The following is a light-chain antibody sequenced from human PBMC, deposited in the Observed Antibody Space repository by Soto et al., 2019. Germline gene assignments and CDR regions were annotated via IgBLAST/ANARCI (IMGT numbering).Light chain of an antibody. CDR1: QSVSSN. J-gene: IGKJ2*01. CDR3: QQYNDWPPMYS. CDR2: GAS. V-gene: IGKV3-15*01. Sequence: EIVMTQSPDTLSVSPGERATLSCRASQSVSSNLAWYQQKPGQAPRLLIYGASTRATGIPARFSGSGSGTEFTLTISSLQSEDFAIYYCQQYNDWPPMYSFGQGTKLEI.